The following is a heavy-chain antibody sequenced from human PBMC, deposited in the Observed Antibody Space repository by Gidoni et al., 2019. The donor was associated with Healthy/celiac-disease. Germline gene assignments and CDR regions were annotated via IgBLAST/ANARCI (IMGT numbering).Heavy chain of an antibody. CDR3: AKDRRVYTNGFTIFGVVITPAFDY. J-gene: IGHJ4*02. CDR2: ISWNSGSI. D-gene: IGHD3-3*01. V-gene: IGHV3-9*01. Sequence: EVQLVASGGGLVQPGRSLRLSFSASGFTFDDYAMPWVRHAPGKGLEWVSGISWNSGSIGYADSVKGRFTISRDNAKNSLYLQMNSLRAEDTALYYCAKDRRVYTNGFTIFGVVITPAFDYWGQGTLVTVSS. CDR1: GFTFDDYA.